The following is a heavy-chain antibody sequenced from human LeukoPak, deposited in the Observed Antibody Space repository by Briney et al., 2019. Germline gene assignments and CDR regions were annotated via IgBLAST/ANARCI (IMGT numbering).Heavy chain of an antibody. CDR1: GFTVSSYA. CDR2: IGYSAGDT. D-gene: IGHD4-17*01. Sequence: GGSLRLSCAASGFTVSSYAMTWVRQAPGKGLEWVSAIGYSAGDTYYADSVKGRFTISRDNSMNTLYLQMSSLRADDTALYYCAKDDDGHHHGVDHWGQGTLVTVSS. J-gene: IGHJ4*02. V-gene: IGHV3-23*01. CDR3: AKDDDGHHHGVDH.